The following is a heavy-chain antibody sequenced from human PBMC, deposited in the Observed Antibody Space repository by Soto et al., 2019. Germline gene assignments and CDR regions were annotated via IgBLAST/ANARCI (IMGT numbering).Heavy chain of an antibody. V-gene: IGHV3-23*01. Sequence: GSLRLSCAASGFTFSSYAMSWVRQAPGKGLEWVSAISGSGGSTYYADSVKGRFTISRDNSKNTLYLQMNSLRSEDTAVYYCAAYPLTGGYVDDYWGQGTLVTVSS. CDR2: ISGSGGST. CDR1: GFTFSSYA. D-gene: IGHD5-12*01. J-gene: IGHJ4*02. CDR3: AAYPLTGGYVDDY.